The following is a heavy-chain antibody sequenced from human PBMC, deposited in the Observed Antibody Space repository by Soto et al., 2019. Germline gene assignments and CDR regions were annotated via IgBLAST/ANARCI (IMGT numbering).Heavy chain of an antibody. J-gene: IGHJ6*02. CDR1: GGTFSSYA. CDR2: IIPIFGTA. D-gene: IGHD1-26*01. Sequence: SVKVSCKASGGTFSSYAISWVRQAPGQGLEWMGGIIPIFGTANYAQKFQGRVTITADESTSTAYMELSSLRSEDTAVYYCARGGSYNVDYYYYGMDVWGQGTTVTVS. V-gene: IGHV1-69*13. CDR3: ARGGSYNVDYYYYGMDV.